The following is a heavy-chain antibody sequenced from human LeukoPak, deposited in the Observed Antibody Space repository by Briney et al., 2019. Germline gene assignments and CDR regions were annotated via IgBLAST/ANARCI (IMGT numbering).Heavy chain of an antibody. CDR1: GFTCSIYD. V-gene: IGHV3-13*01. Sequence: PGGSLRLSCAASGFTCSIYDMHWARQVTGKGLEWVSGIDTAGRTYYPDSVKGRFTMSRENAKNSLHLQMNSLRAGDTAVYYCARAVAGTHWLDPWGQGTLVTVSS. CDR2: IDTAGRT. CDR3: ARAVAGTHWLDP. J-gene: IGHJ5*02. D-gene: IGHD6-19*01.